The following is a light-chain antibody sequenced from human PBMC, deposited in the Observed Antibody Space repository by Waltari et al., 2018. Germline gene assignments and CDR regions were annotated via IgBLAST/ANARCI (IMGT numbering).Light chain of an antibody. CDR2: GQD. J-gene: IGLJ2*01. Sequence: SSELIQDPAVSVALGQTVRITCQGDSLIRYYASWYQQRPGQAPILVLYGQDNRPSGIPDRFSGSTSGNTASLTITGAQAEDEADYYCLSRDTSSTRLFGGGTRLTV. V-gene: IGLV3-19*01. CDR1: SLIRYY. CDR3: LSRDTSSTRL.